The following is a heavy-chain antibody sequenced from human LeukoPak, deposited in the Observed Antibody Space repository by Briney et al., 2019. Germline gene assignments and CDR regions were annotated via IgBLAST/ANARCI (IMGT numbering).Heavy chain of an antibody. J-gene: IGHJ4*02. CDR1: GGSLSTDY. CDR2: IYSSGST. V-gene: IGHV4-4*09. D-gene: IGHD6-6*01. Sequence: SETLSLTCTVSGGSLSTDYWSWIRHSPGKGLEWIGYIYSSGSTNYNPSLKSRVTMSVDTSKNQFSLKLNSVTAADTAVYYCARLAGSSSSDYWGQGTLVTVAS. CDR3: ARLAGSSSSDY.